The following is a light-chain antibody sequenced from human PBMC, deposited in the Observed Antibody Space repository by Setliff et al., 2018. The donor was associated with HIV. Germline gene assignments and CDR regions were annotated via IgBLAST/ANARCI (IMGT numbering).Light chain of an antibody. J-gene: IGLJ1*01. CDR3: SSYTSSTPLYV. Sequence: QSALTQPASVSGSPGQSITISCTGTSSDVGGYSFVSWYQQHPGKAPKLMIYDVSYRPSEVSDRFSGSKSGNTASLTISGLQAEDEADYYCSSYTSSTPLYVFGTGTKVTVL. V-gene: IGLV2-14*03. CDR2: DVS. CDR1: SSDVGGYSF.